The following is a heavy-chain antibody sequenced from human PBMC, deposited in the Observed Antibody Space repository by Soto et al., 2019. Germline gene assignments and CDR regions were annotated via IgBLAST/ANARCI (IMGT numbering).Heavy chain of an antibody. Sequence: NPSETLSLTCTVSGGSISSGGYYWSWIRQHPGKGLEWIGYIYYSGSTYYNPSLKSRVTISVDTSKNQFSLKLSSVTAADTAVYYCARAGGPALYSSSSPDFDYWGQGTLVTVSS. CDR2: IYYSGST. J-gene: IGHJ4*02. V-gene: IGHV4-31*03. D-gene: IGHD6-6*01. CDR3: ARAGGPALYSSSSPDFDY. CDR1: GGSISSGGYY.